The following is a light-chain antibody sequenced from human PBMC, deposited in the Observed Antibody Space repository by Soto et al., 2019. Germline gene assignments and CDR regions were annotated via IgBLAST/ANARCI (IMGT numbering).Light chain of an antibody. CDR2: GAS. J-gene: IGKJ1*01. CDR3: QQYNSCPLT. V-gene: IGKV3-15*01. CDR1: QSVSSN. Sequence: TQEPATLSMSHGERATLSCRASQSVSSNLAWYHHKPGQAPRLIIYGASTRATGITARFSGSGSGTEFIITISSLQSEDFAVYYCQQYNSCPLTFGQGTKVDIK.